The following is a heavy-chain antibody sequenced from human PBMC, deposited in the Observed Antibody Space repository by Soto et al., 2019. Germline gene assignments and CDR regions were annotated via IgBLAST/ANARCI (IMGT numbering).Heavy chain of an antibody. J-gene: IGHJ5*02. CDR3: ARDRGGRYCSGGSCYSSWFDP. CDR2: IYYSGST. D-gene: IGHD2-15*01. CDR1: GGSISSGGYY. V-gene: IGHV4-31*03. Sequence: QVQLQESGPGLVKPSQTLSLTCTVSGGSISSGGYYWSWIRQHPGKGLEWIGYIYYSGSTYYNPSLKRRVTQSVCTSKTQFSLKLRSGTAADTAVYYCARDRGGRYCSGGSCYSSWFDPWGQGTLVTVSS.